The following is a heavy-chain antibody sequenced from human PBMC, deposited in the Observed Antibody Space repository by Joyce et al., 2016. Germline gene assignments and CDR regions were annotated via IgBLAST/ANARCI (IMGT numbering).Heavy chain of an antibody. CDR2: LSSRSSYI. Sequence: EVQLVESGGGLVKPGGSLRLSCAASGFTFSSYSMGWVRQAPGKGLEWVSSLSSRSSYIKYTDAVKGRFTISRDNAKNSLYLQMNSLRVEDTAVYYCARSSYTNGIFDYWGQGTLVTVSS. CDR1: GFTFSSYS. D-gene: IGHD2-8*01. J-gene: IGHJ4*02. CDR3: ARSSYTNGIFDY. V-gene: IGHV3-21*01.